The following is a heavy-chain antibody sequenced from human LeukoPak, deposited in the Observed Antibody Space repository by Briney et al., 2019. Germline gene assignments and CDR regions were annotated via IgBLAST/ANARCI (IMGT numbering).Heavy chain of an antibody. D-gene: IGHD2-2*01. CDR1: GFTFSSYG. V-gene: IGHV3-33*08. Sequence: PGGSLRLSCAASGFTFSSYGMHWVRQAPGKGLEWVAVIWYDGSNKYYADSVKGRFTISRDNSKNTLYLQMNSLRAEDTAVYYCARDDSRYCSSTSCYGENGMDVWGQGTTVTVSS. CDR2: IWYDGSNK. CDR3: ARDDSRYCSSTSCYGENGMDV. J-gene: IGHJ6*02.